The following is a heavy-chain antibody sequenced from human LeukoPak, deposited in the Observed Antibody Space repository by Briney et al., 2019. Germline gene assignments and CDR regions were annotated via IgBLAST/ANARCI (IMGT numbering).Heavy chain of an antibody. Sequence: PGGSLRLSCAASGFAFRAYDMSWVRQAPGKGLEWVSAISGSGGSTYYADSVKGRFTISRDNSKNTLYLQMNSLRAEDTAVYYCAKDVTPYGDYTLDYWGQGTLVTVSS. CDR1: GFAFRAYD. V-gene: IGHV3-23*01. CDR2: ISGSGGST. D-gene: IGHD4-17*01. CDR3: AKDVTPYGDYTLDY. J-gene: IGHJ4*02.